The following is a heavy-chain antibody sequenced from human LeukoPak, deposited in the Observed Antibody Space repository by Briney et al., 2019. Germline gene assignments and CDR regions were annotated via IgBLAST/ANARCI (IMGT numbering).Heavy chain of an antibody. V-gene: IGHV1-2*02. D-gene: IGHD2-15*01. CDR2: INPNSGGT. CDR3: ARDRAYCSGGSCYSKYYFDY. Sequence: ASVKVSCKASGYTFTRYYMHWVRQAPGQGLEWMGWINPNSGGTNYAQKFQGRVTMTRDTSISTAYMELSRLRSDDTAVYYCARDRAYCSGGSCYSKYYFDYWGQGTLVTVSS. J-gene: IGHJ4*02. CDR1: GYTFTRYY.